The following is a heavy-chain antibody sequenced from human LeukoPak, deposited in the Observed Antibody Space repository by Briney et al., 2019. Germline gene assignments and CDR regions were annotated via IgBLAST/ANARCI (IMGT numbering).Heavy chain of an antibody. CDR1: GGSISSGGYS. CDR3: ARGRNSGSYPAY. V-gene: IGHV4-30-4*07. CDR2: IYYSGST. Sequence: PSETLSLTCAVSGGSISSGGYSWSWIRQPPGKGLEWIGYIYYSGSTNYNPSLKSRVTISVDTSKNQFSLKLSSVTAADTAVYYCARGRNSGSYPAYWGQGTLVTVSS. J-gene: IGHJ4*02. D-gene: IGHD1-26*01.